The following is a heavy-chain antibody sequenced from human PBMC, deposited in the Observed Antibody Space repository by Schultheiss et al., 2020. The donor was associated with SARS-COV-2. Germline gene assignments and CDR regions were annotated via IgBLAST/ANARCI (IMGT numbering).Heavy chain of an antibody. CDR2: IYHSGST. J-gene: IGHJ4*02. CDR1: GGSISSYY. D-gene: IGHD1-1*01. Sequence: SETLSLTCTVSGGSISSYYWSWIRQPPGKGLEWIGSIYHSGSTYYNPSLKSRVTIPVDTSKNQFSLKLSSVTAADTAVYYCARGMSAVSRHTFDYWGQGTLVTVSS. CDR3: ARGMSAVSRHTFDY. V-gene: IGHV4-39*07.